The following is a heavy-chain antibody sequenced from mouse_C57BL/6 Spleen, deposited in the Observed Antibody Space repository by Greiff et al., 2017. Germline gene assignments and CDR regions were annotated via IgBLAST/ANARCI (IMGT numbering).Heavy chain of an antibody. Sequence: VQLQQSGAELARPGASVKLSCKASGYTFTSYGISWVKQRTGQGLEWIGEIYPRSGNTYYNEKFKGKATLTADKASSTAYMELRSLTSEDSAVYFCARDRTTVNYFDYWGQGTTLTVSS. V-gene: IGHV1-81*01. J-gene: IGHJ2*01. CDR2: IYPRSGNT. CDR3: ARDRTTVNYFDY. D-gene: IGHD1-1*01. CDR1: GYTFTSYG.